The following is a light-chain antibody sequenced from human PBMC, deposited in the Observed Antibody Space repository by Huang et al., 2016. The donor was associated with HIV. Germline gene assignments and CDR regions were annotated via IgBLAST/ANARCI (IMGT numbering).Light chain of an antibody. J-gene: IGKJ2*01. Sequence: EILLTQSPATLSVSPGERVTLSCRASQSISNNLAWYQQNPGQAPRLLIYGASTRATAIPARFSGSASGTEFTLTISSLQSEDFAVYYCQQYHNWPPYTFGQGTKLEI. CDR1: QSISNN. CDR3: QQYHNWPPYT. V-gene: IGKV3-15*01. CDR2: GAS.